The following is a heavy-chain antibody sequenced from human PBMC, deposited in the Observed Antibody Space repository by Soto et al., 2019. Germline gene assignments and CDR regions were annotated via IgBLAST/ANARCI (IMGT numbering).Heavy chain of an antibody. D-gene: IGHD3-9*01. CDR1: GGSVSSGNYY. V-gene: IGHV4-61*01. Sequence: SETLSLTCTVSGGSVSSGNYYWSWIRQPPGKGLEWIGYIYYSGSTNYNPPLKSRVTISVDTSKNQFSLRLSSVTAADTAVFYCASYDVLAAYYYWGQGTLVTVSS. CDR2: IYYSGST. CDR3: ASYDVLAAYYY. J-gene: IGHJ4*02.